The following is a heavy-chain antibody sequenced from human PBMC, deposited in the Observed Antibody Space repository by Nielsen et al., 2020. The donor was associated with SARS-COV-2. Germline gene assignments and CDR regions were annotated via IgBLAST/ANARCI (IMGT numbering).Heavy chain of an antibody. CDR3: ATERSIAAAGTLDC. D-gene: IGHD6-13*01. CDR1: GYTFTSYA. V-gene: IGHV1-3*01. J-gene: IGHJ4*02. CDR2: INAGNGNT. Sequence: ASVKVSCKASGYTFTSYAMHWVRQAPGQRLEWMGWINAGNGNTKYSQKFQGRVTITRDTSASTAYMELSSLRSEDTAVYYCATERSIAAAGTLDCWGQGTLVTVSS.